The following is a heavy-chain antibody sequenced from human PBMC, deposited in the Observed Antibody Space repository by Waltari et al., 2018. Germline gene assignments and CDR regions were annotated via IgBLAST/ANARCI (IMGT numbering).Heavy chain of an antibody. V-gene: IGHV3-48*03. CDR3: ARQEYYYFYYAMDV. Sequence: EVQLVESGGGLVPPGGSLRLSCVASGFTFSSSEMNWVRQAPGKGLEWVSHISSSGSTIYYADSVKGRFTISRDNAKNSLFLQMNSLRAEDTAVYYCARQEYYYFYYAMDVWGQGTTVTVFS. J-gene: IGHJ6*02. CDR1: GFTFSSSE. CDR2: ISSSGSTI.